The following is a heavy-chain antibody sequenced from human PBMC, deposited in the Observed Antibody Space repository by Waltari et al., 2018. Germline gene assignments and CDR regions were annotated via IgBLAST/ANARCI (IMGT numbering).Heavy chain of an antibody. Sequence: EVQLVETGGGFIQPGGSLSVSCAASGFVVLGNFMHWVRPAPGKGLEWVSLVNSAGNSFYADAVKGRFTISRDTSKNTLYLQMNSLRVEDTAMYYCVREAYLAAGFDFWGQGTPVTVSS. CDR3: VREAYLAAGFDF. J-gene: IGHJ4*02. CDR2: VNSAGNS. D-gene: IGHD6-25*01. CDR1: GFVVLGNF. V-gene: IGHV3-53*02.